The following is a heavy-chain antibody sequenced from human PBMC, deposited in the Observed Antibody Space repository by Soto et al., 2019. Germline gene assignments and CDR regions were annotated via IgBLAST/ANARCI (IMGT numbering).Heavy chain of an antibody. D-gene: IGHD6-6*01. CDR1: GGSISSGDYY. CDR3: ARGVRGGSSSAFDI. Sequence: PSETLSLTCTVSGGSISSGDYYWSWIRQPPGKGLEWIGYIYYSGSTYYNPSLKSRVTISVDTSKNQFSLKLGSVTAADTAVYYCARGVRGGSSSAFDIWGQGTMVTVSS. J-gene: IGHJ3*02. CDR2: IYYSGST. V-gene: IGHV4-30-4*01.